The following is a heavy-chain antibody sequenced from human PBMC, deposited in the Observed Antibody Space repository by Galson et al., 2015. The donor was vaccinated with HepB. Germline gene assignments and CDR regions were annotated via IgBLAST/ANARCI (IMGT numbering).Heavy chain of an antibody. J-gene: IGHJ5*02. CDR2: IDASDSYT. D-gene: IGHD6-19*01. Sequence: QSGAEVKEPGESLRISCQGSGFSFTSYWITWVRQMPGKGLEWMGRIDASDSYTKYSPSFQGHVTISADKSISTAYLEWNSLKASDTAIYYCAKSARQTGYRSTWWVSWGQGTLVTVSS. CDR1: GFSFTSYW. V-gene: IGHV5-10-1*01. CDR3: AKSARQTGYRSTWWVS.